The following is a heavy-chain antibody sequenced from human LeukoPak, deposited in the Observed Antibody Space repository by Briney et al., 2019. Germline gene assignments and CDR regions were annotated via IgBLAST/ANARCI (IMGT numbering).Heavy chain of an antibody. V-gene: IGHV1-69*13. J-gene: IGHJ6*02. CDR2: IIPIFGTA. CDR3: ARDYPKGCSSTSCFLGGIAAAGTEYYGMDV. D-gene: IGHD2-2*01. CDR1: GGTFSSYA. Sequence: GASVKVSCKASGGTFSSYAISWVRQAPGQGLEWMGGIIPIFGTANYAQKFQGRVTITADESTSTAYMELSSLRSEDTAVYYCARDYPKGCSSTSCFLGGIAAAGTEYYGMDVWGQGTTVTVSS.